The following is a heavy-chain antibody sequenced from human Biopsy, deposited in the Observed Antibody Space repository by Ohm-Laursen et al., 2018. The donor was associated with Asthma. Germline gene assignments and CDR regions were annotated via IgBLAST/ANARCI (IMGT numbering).Heavy chain of an antibody. J-gene: IGHJ4*02. CDR2: ISSSGSTI. CDR1: GFTFSDYY. D-gene: IGHD3-22*01. CDR3: AREGVNYYDSSGYLEY. Sequence: SLRLSCTASGFTFSDYYMSWIRQAPGKRLEWVSYISSSGSTIYYADSVKGRFTISRDNAKNSLYLQMNSLRAEDTAVYYCAREGVNYYDSSGYLEYWGQGTLVTVSS. V-gene: IGHV3-11*01.